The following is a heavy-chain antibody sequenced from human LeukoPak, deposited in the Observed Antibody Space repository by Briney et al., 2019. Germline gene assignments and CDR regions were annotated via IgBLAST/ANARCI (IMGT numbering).Heavy chain of an antibody. CDR1: GGSISSYY. J-gene: IGHJ4*02. CDR3: ARGKYDSSGCYYGVRGPFDY. Sequence: PSETLSLTCTVSGGSISSYYWSWIRQPPGKGLEWIAYIYYSGSTNYNPSLKSRVTISVDTSKNQFSLKLSSVTAADTAVYYCARGKYDSSGCYYGVRGPFDYWGQGTLVTVSS. CDR2: IYYSGST. V-gene: IGHV4-59*12. D-gene: IGHD3-22*01.